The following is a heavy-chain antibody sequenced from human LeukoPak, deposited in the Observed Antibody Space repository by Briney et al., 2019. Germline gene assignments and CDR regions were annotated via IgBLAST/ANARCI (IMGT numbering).Heavy chain of an antibody. CDR1: GGSFSGYY. CDR2: IYHSGST. Sequence: SETLSLTCAVYGGSFSGYYWSWIRQPPGKGLEWIGSIYHSGSTYYNPSLKSRVTISVDTSKNQFSLKLSSVTAADTAVYYCARPDYSNYVSVDPWGQGTLVTVSS. J-gene: IGHJ5*02. V-gene: IGHV4-34*01. D-gene: IGHD4-11*01. CDR3: ARPDYSNYVSVDP.